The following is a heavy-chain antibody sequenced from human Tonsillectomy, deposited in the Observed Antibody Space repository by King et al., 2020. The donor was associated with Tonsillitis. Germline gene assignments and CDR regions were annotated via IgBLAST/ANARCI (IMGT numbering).Heavy chain of an antibody. CDR3: ARQERAGELRIDPNWYFDL. Sequence: QLVQSGAEVKKPGESLKISCKGSGYSFTSYWIGWVRQMPGKGLEWMGIIYPGDSDTRYSPSFQGQVTISADKSIRTAYLQWSSLKASDTAMYYCARQERAGELRIDPNWYFDLWGRGTLVTVSS. V-gene: IGHV5-51*01. CDR2: IYPGDSDT. J-gene: IGHJ2*01. CDR1: GYSFTSYW. D-gene: IGHD1-26*01.